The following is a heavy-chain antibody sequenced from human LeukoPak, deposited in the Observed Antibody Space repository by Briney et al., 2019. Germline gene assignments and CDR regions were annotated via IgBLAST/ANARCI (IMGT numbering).Heavy chain of an antibody. CDR1: GFAFSSYA. CDR3: AKSLRERREFIPAGGTLNRLFDY. D-gene: IGHD6-13*01. V-gene: IGHV3-23*01. CDR2: ISGSGGGT. Sequence: GGSLRLSCAASGFAFSSYAMNWVRQAPGKGLEWVSGISGSGGGTYYADSVKGQFTISRDNSKNTLYLQINSLRAEDTAVYYCAKSLRERREFIPAGGTLNRLFDYWGQGTLVTVSS. J-gene: IGHJ4*02.